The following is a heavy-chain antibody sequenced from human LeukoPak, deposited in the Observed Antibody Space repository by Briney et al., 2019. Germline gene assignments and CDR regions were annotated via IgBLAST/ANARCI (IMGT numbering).Heavy chain of an antibody. CDR2: LYSDGNT. Sequence: GGSLRLSCAASGFTVITNDMTWVRQAPGKGLEWVSVLYSDGNTKYADSVQGRFTISRDNSKNTLYLEMSSLGPDDTAVYYCARGVEPLAANTLAYWGQGTLVTVSS. CDR3: ARGVEPLAANTLAY. V-gene: IGHV3-53*01. J-gene: IGHJ4*02. CDR1: GFTVITND. D-gene: IGHD1-14*01.